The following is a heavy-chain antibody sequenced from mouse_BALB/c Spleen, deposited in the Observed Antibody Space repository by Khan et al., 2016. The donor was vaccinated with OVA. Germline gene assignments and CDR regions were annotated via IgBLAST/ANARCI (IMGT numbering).Heavy chain of an antibody. CDR1: GYTFTNYG. CDR3: ARVGNYWYFDV. V-gene: IGHV9-3-1*01. Sequence: QIQLVQSGPELKKPGETVKISCKASGYTFTNYGMNWLKQAPGKGLKWMGWINTYTGEPTYGDDLKGRFAFSLETSASTAYLQINNLKKEDTATYFCARVGNYWYFDVWGAGTTVTVSS. D-gene: IGHD2-1*01. J-gene: IGHJ1*01. CDR2: INTYTGEP.